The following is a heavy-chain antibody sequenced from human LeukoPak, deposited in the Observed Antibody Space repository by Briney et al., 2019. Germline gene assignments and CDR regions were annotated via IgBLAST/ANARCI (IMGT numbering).Heavy chain of an antibody. CDR1: GGSVSSDSYY. CDR3: ARTNYGDYNCFDP. D-gene: IGHD4-17*01. J-gene: IGHJ5*02. Sequence: TSETLSLICKVSGGSVSSDSYYWSWIRQPPGQGLEWIGYIHNSGSTKYNASLKSRLTISVDTSKNQFSLEVTSVTAVDTAVYYCARTNYGDYNCFDPWGQGTLVTVSS. V-gene: IGHV4-61*01. CDR2: IHNSGST.